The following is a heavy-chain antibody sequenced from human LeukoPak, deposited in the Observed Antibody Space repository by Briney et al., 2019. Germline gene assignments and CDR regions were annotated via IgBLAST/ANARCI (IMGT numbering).Heavy chain of an antibody. Sequence: GGSLRLSCASSGFTFNKYAMTWVRRAPGKGLEWVSSITASGDSTYCADSVKGRFTISRDNSKNTLYLQMSSLRAEDTAVYYCARDYPISGIVIIFDYWGQGSLVTVSS. CDR3: ARDYPISGIVIIFDY. CDR1: GFTFNKYA. J-gene: IGHJ4*02. V-gene: IGHV3-23*01. D-gene: IGHD1-20*01. CDR2: ITASGDST.